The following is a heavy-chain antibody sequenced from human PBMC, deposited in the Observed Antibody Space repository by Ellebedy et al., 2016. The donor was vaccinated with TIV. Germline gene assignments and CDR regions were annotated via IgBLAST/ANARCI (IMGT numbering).Heavy chain of an antibody. D-gene: IGHD6-13*01. CDR1: GYTFTGQY. CDR2: INPNSGGT. V-gene: IGHV1-2*02. CDR3: ARGGSSTWYAPGAY. Sequence: ASVKVSCKASGYTFTGQYMHWVRQAPGQGLEWMGWINPNSGGTKYAQKFQGRVTMTRDTSISTAYMELSRLRSDDTAVYYCARGGSSTWYAPGAYWGQGTLVTVSS. J-gene: IGHJ4*02.